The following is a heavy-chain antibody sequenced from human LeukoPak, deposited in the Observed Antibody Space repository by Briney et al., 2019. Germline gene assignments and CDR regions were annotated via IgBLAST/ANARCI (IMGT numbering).Heavy chain of an antibody. CDR2: ISNTGGRT. Sequence: GGSLRLSCAASGFAFSSYAMSWVRQAPGKGLEYVSGISNTGGRTYYADSVKGRFTISRDNSKNTVYLQMNSLRAEDTAVYYCAKDCCGSSLFDSWGQGTLVTV. CDR1: GFAFSSYA. J-gene: IGHJ4*02. CDR3: AKDCCGSSLFDS. V-gene: IGHV3-23*01. D-gene: IGHD2-21*01.